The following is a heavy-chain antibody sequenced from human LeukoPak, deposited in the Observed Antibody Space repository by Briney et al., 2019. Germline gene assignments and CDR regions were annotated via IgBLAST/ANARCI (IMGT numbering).Heavy chain of an antibody. CDR3: TTLTQVPLQYYYYGMDV. CDR2: IYYSGST. V-gene: IGHV4-31*09. D-gene: IGHD2-2*01. CDR1: GGSISSGGYA. J-gene: IGHJ6*02. Sequence: SQTLSLTCTVSGGSISSGGYASGWLRQHPGKGLEWLVYIYYSGSTYYHPSLKSQFTITVDTSKNQFSLKLSSVTAADTAVYYCTTLTQVPLQYYYYGMDVWGQGTTVTASS.